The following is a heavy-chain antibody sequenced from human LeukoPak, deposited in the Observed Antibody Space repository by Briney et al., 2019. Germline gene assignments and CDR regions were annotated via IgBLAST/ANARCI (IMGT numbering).Heavy chain of an antibody. V-gene: IGHV4-39*07. CDR2: IYYSGNT. CDR1: SGSISSGSYY. D-gene: IGHD6-19*01. Sequence: SETLSLTCTVSSGSISSGSYYWGWIRQPPGQGLEWIGSIYYSGNTYYNPSLKSRVTISVDASMNEFSLKLTSVTAADTAVYYCARGSSGPTAEYFQHWGQGTLVTVSS. CDR3: ARGSSGPTAEYFQH. J-gene: IGHJ1*01.